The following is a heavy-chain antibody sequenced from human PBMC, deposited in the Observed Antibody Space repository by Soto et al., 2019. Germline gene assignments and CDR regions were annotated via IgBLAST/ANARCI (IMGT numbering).Heavy chain of an antibody. V-gene: IGHV1-69*02. D-gene: IGHD2-15*01. CDR1: GGTFSSYT. CDR2: IIPILGIA. CDR3: ARAEVEKNWFDP. Sequence: QVQLVQSGAEVKKPGSSVKVSCKASGGTFSSYTISWVRQAPGQGLEWMGRIIPILGIANYAQKFQGRVTITADKSTSTAYMELSSLRSEDTAVYYCARAEVEKNWFDPWGQGTLVTVSS. J-gene: IGHJ5*02.